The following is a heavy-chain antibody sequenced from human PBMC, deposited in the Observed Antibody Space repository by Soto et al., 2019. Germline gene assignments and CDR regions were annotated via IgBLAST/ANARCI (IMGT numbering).Heavy chain of an antibody. CDR1: GFTFSDHY. D-gene: IGHD3-22*01. CDR2: TRNKANSYTT. J-gene: IGHJ4*02. Sequence: GESLKISCAASGFTFSDHYMDWVRQAPGKGLEWVGRTRNKANSYTTEYAASVKGRFTISRDDSKNSLYLQMNSLKTEDTAVYYCAREGYYYDSSGYYAFDYWGQGTLVTVSS. V-gene: IGHV3-72*01. CDR3: AREGYYYDSSGYYAFDY.